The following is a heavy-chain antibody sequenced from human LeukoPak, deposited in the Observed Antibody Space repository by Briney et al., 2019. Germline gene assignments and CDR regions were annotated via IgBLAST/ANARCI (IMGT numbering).Heavy chain of an antibody. D-gene: IGHD1-7*01. J-gene: IGHJ4*02. CDR1: GGSISSSSYY. V-gene: IGHV4-39*07. CDR2: FSAGGSA. Sequence: PSETLSLTCIVPGGSISSSSYYWARIPQSPGKGLEWIGTFSAGGSAYYNPTLTSRVSISKDTSDNQFSLRLYSVTAADTAVYYCAKKETGAMYDVWGQGTQVTVSS. CDR3: AKKETGAMYDV.